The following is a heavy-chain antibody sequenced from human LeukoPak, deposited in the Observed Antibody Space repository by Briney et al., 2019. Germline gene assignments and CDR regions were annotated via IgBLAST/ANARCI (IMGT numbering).Heavy chain of an antibody. CDR2: TRNKANSYTT. D-gene: IGHD6-19*01. J-gene: IGHJ5*02. V-gene: IGHV3-72*01. Sequence: GGSLRLSCAASGFTFSDHYMDWVRQAPGKGLEWVGRTRNKANSYTTEYAASVKGRFTISRDDSKNSLYLQMNSLKTEDTAVYYCASSLTYSSGWFVRWGQGTLVTVSS. CDR3: ASSLTYSSGWFVR. CDR1: GFTFSDHY.